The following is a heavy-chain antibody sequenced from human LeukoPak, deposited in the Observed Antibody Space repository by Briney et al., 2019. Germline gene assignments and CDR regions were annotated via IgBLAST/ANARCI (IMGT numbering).Heavy chain of an antibody. V-gene: IGHV1-2*02. Sequence: GASVKVSCKVSGYPFPAYYIYWVRQAPGQGLEWVGWINPNHGGTSYAQKFQGRVTLTVDTSISTAYMELSRLESRDTAVYYCARDPFDDATLDYWGQGSLVTVSS. CDR1: GYPFPAYY. J-gene: IGHJ4*02. CDR3: ARDPFDDATLDY. CDR2: INPNHGGT. D-gene: IGHD1-1*01.